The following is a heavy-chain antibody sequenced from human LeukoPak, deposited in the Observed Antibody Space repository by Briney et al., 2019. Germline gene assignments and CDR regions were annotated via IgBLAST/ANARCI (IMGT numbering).Heavy chain of an antibody. CDR2: INPRGGSA. J-gene: IGHJ4*02. CDR1: GYTFTSYY. CDR3: ARDYHGSGSLTTFDY. D-gene: IGHD3-10*01. V-gene: IGHV1-46*01. Sequence: ASVTVSCTASGYTFTSYYMHWVRQAPGQGLEWMGIINPRGGSATSAQKFQGRVTLTRDTSTSTVYKELSSLRSEDTAVYYCARDYHGSGSLTTFDYWGQGTLVTVSS.